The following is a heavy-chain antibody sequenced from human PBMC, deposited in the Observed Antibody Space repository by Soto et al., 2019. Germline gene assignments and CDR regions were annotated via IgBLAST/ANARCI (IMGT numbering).Heavy chain of an antibody. Sequence: ASVKVSCKASGYTFINYYIRWVRQAPGQGLEWMGLINPSGGATSYAQKFQGRVSMTRDTSTSTVYMDLSGLRSEDTAVYYCTRGGSGYSNWFDPWG. J-gene: IGHJ5*02. CDR1: GYTFINYY. D-gene: IGHD5-12*01. CDR3: TRGGSGYSNWFDP. CDR2: INPSGGAT. V-gene: IGHV1-46*03.